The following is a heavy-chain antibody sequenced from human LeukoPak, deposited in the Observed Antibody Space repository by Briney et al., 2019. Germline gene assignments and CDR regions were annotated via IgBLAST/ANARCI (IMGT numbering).Heavy chain of an antibody. CDR2: ISAYNGNT. D-gene: IGHD3-10*01. CDR1: GYTSTSYG. Sequence: GASVKVSCKASGYTSTSYGISWVRQAPGQGLEWMGWISAYNGNTNYAQKLQGRVTMTTDTSTSTAYMELRSLRSDDTAVYYCAREEFTMVRGAASYYFDYWGQGTLVTVSS. J-gene: IGHJ4*02. V-gene: IGHV1-18*01. CDR3: AREEFTMVRGAASYYFDY.